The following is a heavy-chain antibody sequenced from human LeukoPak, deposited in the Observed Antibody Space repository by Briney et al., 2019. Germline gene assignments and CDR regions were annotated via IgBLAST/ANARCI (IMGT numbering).Heavy chain of an antibody. D-gene: IGHD6-6*01. CDR1: GFTFSSYW. CDR3: AREGVRAARDY. V-gene: IGHV3-7*01. J-gene: IGHJ4*02. Sequence: PGGSLRLSCVGSGFTFSSYWMSWVRQAPGRGLEWEANIKQGESEKNYVDSVKGRFTISRDNAKNSLYLQMNSLRVEDTAVYFCAREGVRAARDYWGQGTLVTVSS. CDR2: IKQGESEK.